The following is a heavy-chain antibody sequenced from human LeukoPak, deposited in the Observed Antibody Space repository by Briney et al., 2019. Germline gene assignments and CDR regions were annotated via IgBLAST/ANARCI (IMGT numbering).Heavy chain of an antibody. D-gene: IGHD6-19*01. CDR3: ARDHGSGWYMGVYYYYYYMDV. V-gene: IGHV3-30*04. J-gene: IGHJ6*03. CDR2: ISYDGSNK. Sequence: PGGSLRLSCAASGFTFSSYAMHWVRQAPGKGLEWVAVISYDGSNKYYADSVKGRFTISRDNSKNTLYLQMNSLRAEDTAVYYCARDHGSGWYMGVYYYYYYMDVWGKGTTVTVSS. CDR1: GFTFSSYA.